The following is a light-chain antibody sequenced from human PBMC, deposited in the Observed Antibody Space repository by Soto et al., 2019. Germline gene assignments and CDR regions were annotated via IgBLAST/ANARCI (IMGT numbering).Light chain of an antibody. CDR3: QQRSNRPPHT. CDR1: QSVSSY. CDR2: DAS. V-gene: IGKV3-11*01. J-gene: IGKJ2*01. Sequence: EIVLTQSPATLSLSPGERATLSCRASQSVSSYLAWYQQKPGQAPRLLISDASNRATGIPARFSGSGSGTDFTLTISSLEPEDFAVYYCQQRSNRPPHTFGQGTKLEIK.